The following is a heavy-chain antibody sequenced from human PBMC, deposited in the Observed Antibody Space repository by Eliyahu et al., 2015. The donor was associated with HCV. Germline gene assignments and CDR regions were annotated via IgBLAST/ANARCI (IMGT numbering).Heavy chain of an antibody. Sequence: QVQLQESGPGQVKPSETLSLTCSVSGXSXRSGVSYXSXIRQRPGKGLEWIGYIYYSGSTYXNPSLKSRTTISVDTAKNQFSLKVTSVTAADTAVYYCARRCGGTGCYFDYWGQGTQVTVSA. CDR3: ARRCGGTGCYFDY. CDR2: IYYSGST. CDR1: GXSXRSGVSY. V-gene: IGHV4-31*03. D-gene: IGHD1-7*01. J-gene: IGHJ4*02.